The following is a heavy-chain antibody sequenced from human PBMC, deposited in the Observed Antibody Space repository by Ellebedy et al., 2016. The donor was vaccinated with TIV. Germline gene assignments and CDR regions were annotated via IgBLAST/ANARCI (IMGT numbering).Heavy chain of an antibody. CDR3: ARCRGRGWGLDV. CDR1: GGSISSHGYS. CDR2: VDYSGTT. J-gene: IGHJ4*02. Sequence: SETLSLXXSVSGGSISSHGYSWAWIRQPPGKGLEWIGTVDYSGTTYYNPSLKSRASISVDTSKQEFSLRVTSVTAADTAVYYCARCRGRGWGLDVWGQGTLVNVSS. D-gene: IGHD6-19*01. V-gene: IGHV4-39*01.